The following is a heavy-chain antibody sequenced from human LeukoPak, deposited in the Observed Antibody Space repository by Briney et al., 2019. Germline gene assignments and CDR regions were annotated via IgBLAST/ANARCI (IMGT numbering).Heavy chain of an antibody. CDR2: ISSSGSTI. V-gene: IGHV3-11*04. CDR1: GFTFSDYY. Sequence: GGSLRLSCAASGFTFSDYYMSWIRQAPGKGLEWVSYISSSGSTIYYADSVKGRFTISRDNAKNSLYPQMSSLRAEDTAVYYCARDYRAQLWLEGGAFDIWGQGTMVTVSS. CDR3: ARDYRAQLWLEGGAFDI. J-gene: IGHJ3*02. D-gene: IGHD5-18*01.